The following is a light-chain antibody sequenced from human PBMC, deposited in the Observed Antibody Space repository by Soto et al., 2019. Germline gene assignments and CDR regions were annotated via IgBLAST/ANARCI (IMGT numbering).Light chain of an antibody. CDR3: GTWESYLSVGV. CDR1: GSNIGSNS. J-gene: IGLJ2*01. CDR2: DNN. V-gene: IGLV1-51*01. Sequence: QSVLTQPPSVSAAPGQTVTISCSGRGSNIGSNSVSWYQQVPGTAPKLLLYDNNKRPSGIPDRFSGSKSGTSAILGITGLQTADEADYYCGTWESYLSVGVFGGGTKLTVL.